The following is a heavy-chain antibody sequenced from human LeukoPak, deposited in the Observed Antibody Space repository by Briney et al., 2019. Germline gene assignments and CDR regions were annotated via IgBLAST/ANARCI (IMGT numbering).Heavy chain of an antibody. D-gene: IGHD4-23*01. CDR2: ISSSGSTI. CDR1: GFTFSDYY. CDR3: ARDYYGGNYYYYYYMDV. Sequence: GGSLRLSCAASGFTFSDYYMSWIRQAPGKGLEWVSYISSSGSTIYYADSVKGRFTISRDNVKNSLYLQMNSLRAEDTAVYYCARDYYGGNYYYYYYMDVWGKGTTVTVSS. V-gene: IGHV3-11*01. J-gene: IGHJ6*03.